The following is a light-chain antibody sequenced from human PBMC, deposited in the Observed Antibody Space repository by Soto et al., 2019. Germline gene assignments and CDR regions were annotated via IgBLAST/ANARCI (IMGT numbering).Light chain of an antibody. Sequence: QSALTQPASVSGAPGQSITISCTGTSSDVGGYNYVSWYQHHPDKAPKLMIFDVSNRPSGVSNRFSGSKSGNTASLTISGLQAEDVADYYCSSYTSSSTLRYVFGTGTKVTVL. J-gene: IGLJ1*01. CDR3: SSYTSSSTLRYV. CDR2: DVS. V-gene: IGLV2-14*03. CDR1: SSDVGGYNY.